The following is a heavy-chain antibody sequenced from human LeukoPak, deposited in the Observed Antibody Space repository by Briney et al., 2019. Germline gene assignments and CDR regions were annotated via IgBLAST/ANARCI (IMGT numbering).Heavy chain of an antibody. D-gene: IGHD2-2*02. CDR3: RIVGYCSSTSCYTGHAFDI. CDR1: GGSFSGYY. J-gene: IGHJ3*02. V-gene: IGHV4-34*01. CDR2: INHSGST. Sequence: SETLSLTCAVYGGSFSGYYWSWIRQPPGKGLEWIGEINHSGSTNYNPSLKSRVTISVDTSKNQFSLKLGSVTAADTAVYYCRIVGYCSSTSCYTGHAFDIWGQGTMVTVSS.